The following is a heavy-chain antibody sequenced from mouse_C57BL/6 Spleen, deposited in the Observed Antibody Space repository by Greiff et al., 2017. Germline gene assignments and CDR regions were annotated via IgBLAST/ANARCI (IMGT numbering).Heavy chain of an antibody. Sequence: QVQLQQSGAELVKPGASVKLSCKASGYTFTSYDINWVKQRPGQGLEWIGWIYPRDGSTKYNEKFKGKATLTVDTSSSTAYMELNSLTSEDSAVYFCARSFTAVVAPRGYWGQGTTLTVSS. V-gene: IGHV1-85*01. CDR1: GYTFTSYD. CDR2: IYPRDGST. D-gene: IGHD1-1*01. CDR3: ARSFTAVVAPRGY. J-gene: IGHJ2*01.